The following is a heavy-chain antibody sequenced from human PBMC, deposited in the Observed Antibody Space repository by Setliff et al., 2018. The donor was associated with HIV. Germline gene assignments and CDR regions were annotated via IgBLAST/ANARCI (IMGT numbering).Heavy chain of an antibody. CDR1: GFTFWSHS. Sequence: GGSLRLSCAASGFTFWSHSMLWVRQAPGKGLEWVAHISLNSGNSIYYADSVKGRFTISRDNTRSSLFLHMDSLTAEDTAVYYCAREALSRDGYSYFDYWGQGTLVTVSS. CDR2: ISLNSGNSI. D-gene: IGHD5-12*01. V-gene: IGHV3-48*04. CDR3: AREALSRDGYSYFDY. J-gene: IGHJ4*02.